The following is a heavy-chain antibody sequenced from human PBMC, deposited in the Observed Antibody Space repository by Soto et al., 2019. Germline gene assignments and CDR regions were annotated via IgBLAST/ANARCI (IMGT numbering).Heavy chain of an antibody. J-gene: IGHJ6*02. D-gene: IGHD2-21*02. CDR1: GGSISSGGYY. V-gene: IGHV4-31*03. CDR3: ARDSDCNYGMDV. CDR2: IYYSGST. Sequence: PSETLSLTCTVSGGSISSGGYYWSWIRQHPGKGLEWIGYIYYSGSTYYNPSLKSRVTISVDTSKNQFSLKLSSVTAADTAVYYCARDSDCNYGMDVWGQGTTVTVYS.